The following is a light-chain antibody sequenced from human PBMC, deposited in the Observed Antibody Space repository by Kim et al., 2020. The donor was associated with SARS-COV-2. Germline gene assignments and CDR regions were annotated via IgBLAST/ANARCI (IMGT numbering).Light chain of an antibody. CDR3: AAWDDNLTGVG. J-gene: IGLJ2*01. CDR1: FSNVGGNT. V-gene: IGLV1-44*01. Sequence: GRRVTTACFGSFSNVGGNTVNWWQQFPGTAPKLLIFGYNNRPSGAPARCSGSKSGTSASLAISGLQSEDEADYYCAAWDDNLTGVGFGGGTQLTVL. CDR2: GYN.